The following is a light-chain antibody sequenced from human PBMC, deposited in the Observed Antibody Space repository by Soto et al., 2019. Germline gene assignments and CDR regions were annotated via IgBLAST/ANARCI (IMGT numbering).Light chain of an antibody. CDR2: EGS. Sequence: QPALIQPSSVSGSLGQSITISCTGTISDVGRFDVVSWYQQHPGQVPKLIIYEGSRRPAGVSSRFSGYKSGNTASLTISGLQAEAEADYYCCAYVNSRSYVFGSGTKVTVL. CDR1: ISDVGRFDV. CDR3: CAYVNSRSYV. V-gene: IGLV2-23*01. J-gene: IGLJ1*01.